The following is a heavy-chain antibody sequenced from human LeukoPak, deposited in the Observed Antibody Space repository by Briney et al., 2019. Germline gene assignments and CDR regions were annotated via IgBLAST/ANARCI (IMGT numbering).Heavy chain of an antibody. D-gene: IGHD3-10*01. CDR2: ISGSGGST. Sequence: GGSLRLSCAASGFIFSSYAMSWVRQAPGKGLEWVSGISGSGGSTYYADSVKGRFTISRDNSKNTLYLQMNSLRAEDTAVYYCAKDVRGVLPFDYWGQGTLVTVSS. J-gene: IGHJ4*02. V-gene: IGHV3-23*01. CDR1: GFIFSSYA. CDR3: AKDVRGVLPFDY.